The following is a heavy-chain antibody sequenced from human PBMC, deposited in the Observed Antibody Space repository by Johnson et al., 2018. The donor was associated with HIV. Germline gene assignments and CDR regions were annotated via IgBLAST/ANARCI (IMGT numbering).Heavy chain of an antibody. J-gene: IGHJ3*02. V-gene: IGHV3-43*01. D-gene: IGHD1-26*01. CDR1: GFTFDDYT. CDR3: ARGGGSYDAGDAFDT. CDR2: ISWDGGST. Sequence: VQLVESGGVVVQPGGSLRLSCAASGFTFDDYTMHWVRQAPGKGLEWVSLISWDGGSTYYAASVKGRFPISRDDSKSIAYVQMNSLRAEDTAVYYCARGGGSYDAGDAFDTWGQGTMVTVSS.